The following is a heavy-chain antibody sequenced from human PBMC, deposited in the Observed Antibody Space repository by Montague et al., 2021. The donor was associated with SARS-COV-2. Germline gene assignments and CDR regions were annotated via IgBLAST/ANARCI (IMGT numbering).Heavy chain of an antibody. D-gene: IGHD1-26*01. J-gene: IGHJ4*02. CDR2: IKQDGSGK. CDR1: GFTFSSYW. Sequence: SLRLSCAVSGFTFSSYWMTWVRQAPGKGLEWVANIKQDGSGKYYVDSVKGRFTISRDNAKNSLYLQMNSLRAEDTAVYYCARDNEWELHLDYRGQGTLVTVSS. CDR3: ARDNEWELHLDY. V-gene: IGHV3-7*03.